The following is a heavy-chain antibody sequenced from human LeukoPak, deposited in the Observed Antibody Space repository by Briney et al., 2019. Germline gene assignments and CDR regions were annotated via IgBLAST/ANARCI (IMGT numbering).Heavy chain of an antibody. Sequence: PSETLSLTCTVSGDSFNSYYWSWIRQPPGRGLEWIGYIYYSGSTNYNPSLKSRVTISVDTSKNQFSLKLSSVTAADTAVYYCARGPNTDSSGWYHFDYWGQGTLATVSS. CDR2: IYYSGST. V-gene: IGHV4-59*01. D-gene: IGHD6-19*01. CDR1: GDSFNSYY. J-gene: IGHJ4*02. CDR3: ARGPNTDSSGWYHFDY.